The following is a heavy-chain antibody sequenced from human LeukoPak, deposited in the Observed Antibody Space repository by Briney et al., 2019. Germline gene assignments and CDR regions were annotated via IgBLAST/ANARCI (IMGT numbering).Heavy chain of an antibody. CDR1: GYTFTTYG. Sequence: ASVKVSCKASGYTFTTYGISWVGQAPGQGLEWMGWSSAYNGNTKYAQRFQGRVTMATDTSTRTAHMELGSLRSDDTAVYYCTRDLCAIEPAAPCYYFDYWGQGTLVTVSS. CDR3: TRDLCAIEPAAPCYYFDY. V-gene: IGHV1-18*01. D-gene: IGHD2-2*01. CDR2: SSAYNGNT. J-gene: IGHJ4*02.